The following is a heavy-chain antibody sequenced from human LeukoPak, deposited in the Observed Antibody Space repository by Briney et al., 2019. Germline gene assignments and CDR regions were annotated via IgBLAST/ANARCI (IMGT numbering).Heavy chain of an antibody. V-gene: IGHV3-21*01. CDR3: ARGGIEWSPFDY. CDR1: GFTFSSYS. D-gene: IGHD3-3*01. Sequence: KAGGSLRLSCSASGFTFSSYSMNWVRQAPGKGLEWVSSISSSSSYIYYADSVKGRFTISRDNAKNSLYLQMNSLRAEDTAVYYCARGGIEWSPFDYWGQGTLVTVSS. CDR2: ISSSSSYI. J-gene: IGHJ4*02.